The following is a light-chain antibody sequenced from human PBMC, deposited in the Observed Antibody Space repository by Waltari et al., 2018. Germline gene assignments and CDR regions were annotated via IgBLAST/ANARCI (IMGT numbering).Light chain of an antibody. J-gene: IGLJ2*01. CDR2: SDD. V-gene: IGLV3-21*04. CDR1: NLYTKS. Sequence: SYVLIQPPSVSVAPGQTARLTCGAANLYTKSLHWYLQKPGQAPVLVIYSDDDRPSGIPERFSGSNSGNTATLTITRVEAGDEADYYCQVWNNYNGDVIFGGGTKLTVL. CDR3: QVWNNYNGDVI.